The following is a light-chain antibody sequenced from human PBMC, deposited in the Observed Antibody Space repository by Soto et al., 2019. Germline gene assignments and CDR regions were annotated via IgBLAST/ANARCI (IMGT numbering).Light chain of an antibody. V-gene: IGLV1-47*01. CDR3: AAWDDSLSGVV. CDR1: SSNIGSNY. Sequence: QSVLTQPPSASGTPGQRVTLSCSGSSSNIGSNYVFWYQHLPGTAPKLRIYRNNQRPSGVPDRFSGSKSGTSASLAISGLRSEDETDYYCAAWDDSLSGVVFGGGTKLTVL. CDR2: RNN. J-gene: IGLJ2*01.